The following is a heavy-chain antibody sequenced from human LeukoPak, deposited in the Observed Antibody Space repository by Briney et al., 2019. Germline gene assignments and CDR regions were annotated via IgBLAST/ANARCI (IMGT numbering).Heavy chain of an antibody. Sequence: KPSETLSLTCTVSGGSISSYYWSWIRQPAGKGLEWIGRIYTSGSTNYNPSLKSRVTMSVGTSKNQFSLQLNSVTPEDTAVYYCARGQSWYRTGYYYYYMDVWGKGTTVTVSS. J-gene: IGHJ6*03. CDR1: GGSISSYY. D-gene: IGHD6-13*01. V-gene: IGHV4-4*07. CDR3: ARGQSWYRTGYYYYYMDV. CDR2: IYTSGST.